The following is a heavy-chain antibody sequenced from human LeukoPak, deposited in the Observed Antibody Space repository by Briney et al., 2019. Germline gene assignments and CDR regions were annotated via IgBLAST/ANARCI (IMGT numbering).Heavy chain of an antibody. V-gene: IGHV4-34*01. D-gene: IGHD3-10*01. CDR2: INHSGST. J-gene: IGHJ5*02. Sequence: SETLSLTCAVYGGSFSGYYWSWIRQPPGKGLEWIGEINHSGSTNYNPSLKSRVTISVDTSKNQFSLKLSSVTAADTAVYYCARELMVRGVRWFDPWGQGTLVTVSS. CDR3: ARELMVRGVRWFDP. CDR1: GGSFSGYY.